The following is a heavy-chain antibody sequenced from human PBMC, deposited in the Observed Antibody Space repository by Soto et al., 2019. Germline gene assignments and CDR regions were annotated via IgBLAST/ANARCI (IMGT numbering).Heavy chain of an antibody. CDR3: VKGSLPGDYERNFDS. CDR2: ISKEGTFK. J-gene: IGHJ4*02. Sequence: QVQLVESGGGVVQPGRSLRLSCAASGFSFSDSNMHWVRKAPGKGLQWVARISKEGTFKYYADSVKGRFTISRDNSENILDLQISSLSAEDTAVYFCVKGSLPGDYERNFDSWGQGILVTVSS. V-gene: IGHV3-30*18. CDR1: GFSFSDSN. D-gene: IGHD4-17*01.